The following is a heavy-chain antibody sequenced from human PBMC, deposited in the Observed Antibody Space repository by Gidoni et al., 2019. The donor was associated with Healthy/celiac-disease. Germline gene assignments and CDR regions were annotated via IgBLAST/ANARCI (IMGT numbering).Heavy chain of an antibody. D-gene: IGHD4-17*01. Sequence: QMQLVQSGPEVKKPGTSVKVACKASGVTFTSSAMQWVRQARGQRLEWIGWIVVVSGNTNYAQKFQERVTITRDMSTSTAYMELSSLRSEDTAVYYCAAYLDYGHFDYWGQGTLVTVSS. CDR3: AAYLDYGHFDY. V-gene: IGHV1-58*02. CDR1: GVTFTSSA. CDR2: IVVVSGNT. J-gene: IGHJ4*02.